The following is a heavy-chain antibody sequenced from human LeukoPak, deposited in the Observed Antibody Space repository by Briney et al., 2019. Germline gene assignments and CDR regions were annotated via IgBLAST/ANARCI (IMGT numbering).Heavy chain of an antibody. D-gene: IGHD3-16*01. V-gene: IGHV3-9*01. Sequence: GRSLRLSCAASGFTFDDYAMHWVRQAPGKGLEWVSGISWNSGSIGYADSVKGRFTISRDNAKNSLYLQMNSLRAEDTALYCCAKAPGDSYYYYMDVRGKGTTVTVSS. CDR3: AKAPGDSYYYYMDV. J-gene: IGHJ6*03. CDR1: GFTFDDYA. CDR2: ISWNSGSI.